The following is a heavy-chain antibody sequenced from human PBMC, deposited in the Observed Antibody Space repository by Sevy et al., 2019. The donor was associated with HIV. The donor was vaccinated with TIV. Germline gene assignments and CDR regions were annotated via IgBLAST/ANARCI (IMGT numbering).Heavy chain of an antibody. CDR1: GASISSSGYY. CDR3: VGPKLTYTNGWHYLDL. Sequence: SETLSLTCTVSGASISSSGYYWGWIRQPPGKGLEWITVINYGGITFYNPSLKSRVTISADTSKNQFSLRLSSVTAADSSIYFCVGPKLTYTNGWHYLDLWRQGTVVTVSS. CDR2: INYGGIT. V-gene: IGHV4-39*01. D-gene: IGHD6-25*01. J-gene: IGHJ4*02.